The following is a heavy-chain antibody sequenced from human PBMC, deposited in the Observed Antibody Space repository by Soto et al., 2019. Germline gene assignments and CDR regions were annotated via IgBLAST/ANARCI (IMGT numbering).Heavy chain of an antibody. D-gene: IGHD3-10*01. V-gene: IGHV4-39*01. Sequence: QLQLQESGPGLVKPSETLSLTCTVSGGSISSSSYYWGWIRQPPGKGLEWIGSIYYSGSTYYNPSLKSRVTISVDTSKNQFSLKLSSVTAADTAVYYCARRNEWFGEFAWGQGTLVTVSS. J-gene: IGHJ5*02. CDR1: GGSISSSSYY. CDR3: ARRNEWFGEFA. CDR2: IYYSGST.